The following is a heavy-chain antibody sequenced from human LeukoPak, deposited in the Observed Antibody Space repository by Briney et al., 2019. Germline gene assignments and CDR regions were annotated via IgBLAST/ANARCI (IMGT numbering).Heavy chain of an antibody. CDR2: ISSSSSYI. V-gene: IGHV3-21*01. J-gene: IGHJ5*02. CDR1: GFTFSSYS. D-gene: IGHD1-26*01. CDR3: ARALGSYPT. Sequence: GGSLRLSCAASGFTFSSYSMNWVRQAPGEGLEWVSSISSSSSYIYYADSVKGRFAISRNNAKNSLHLQMSSLRAEDTAVYYCARALGSYPTWGQGTQVSVSS.